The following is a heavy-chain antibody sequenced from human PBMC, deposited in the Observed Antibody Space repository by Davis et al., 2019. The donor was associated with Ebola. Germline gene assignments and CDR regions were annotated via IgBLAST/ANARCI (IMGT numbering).Heavy chain of an antibody. J-gene: IGHJ4*02. Sequence: SGPTLVKPTQTLTLTCTFSGFSLSTSGMCVSCIRQPPGKALEWLALIYWNDDKRYSPSLKSRLTITKDTSKNQVVLTMTNMDPVDTATYYCAHRSINCGGDCYALFDYWGQGTLVTVSS. CDR3: AHRSINCGGDCYALFDY. D-gene: IGHD2-21*02. CDR2: IYWNDDK. V-gene: IGHV2-5*08. CDR1: GFSLSTSGMC.